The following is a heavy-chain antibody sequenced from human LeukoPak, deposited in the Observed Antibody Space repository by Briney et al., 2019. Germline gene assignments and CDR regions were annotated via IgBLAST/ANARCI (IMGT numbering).Heavy chain of an antibody. D-gene: IGHD5-12*01. CDR2: IYTSGST. V-gene: IGHV4-61*02. Sequence: SQTLSLTCTVSGGSISIGSYYWSWIRQPAGKGLEWIGLIYTSGSTNYNPSLNTPVTISVDTSKNQFSLKLSSVTAADTAVYYCARNSGYDLNWCDPWGQGTLVTVSS. J-gene: IGHJ5*02. CDR1: GGSISIGSYY. CDR3: ARNSGYDLNWCDP.